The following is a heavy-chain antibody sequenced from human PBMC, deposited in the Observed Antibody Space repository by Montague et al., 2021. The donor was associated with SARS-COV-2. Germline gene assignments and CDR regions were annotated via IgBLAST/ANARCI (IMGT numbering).Heavy chain of an antibody. CDR3: VEIVGAADY. Sequence: SETLSLTCTASGGSISSSSYYWGWIRQPPGKGLEWIGSIYYSGSTYYNPSLKSRVTISVDTSKNQFSLKLSSVTAADTAVYYCVEIVGAADYWGQGTLVTASS. J-gene: IGHJ4*02. CDR1: GGSISSSSYY. D-gene: IGHD1-26*01. CDR2: IYYSGST. V-gene: IGHV4-39*01.